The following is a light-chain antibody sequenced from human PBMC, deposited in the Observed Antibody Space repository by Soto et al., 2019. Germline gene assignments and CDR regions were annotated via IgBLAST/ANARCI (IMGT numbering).Light chain of an antibody. Sequence: DIVMTQSPDSLAVSLGERATINCKSSQSILYNSNNKNYLAWYQQKPGQPPKLLTYWAATRESGVPDRFSGSASETDFTLAVSSLQAEDVAVYFCQQYYSSPFTFGPGTKVDIK. J-gene: IGKJ3*01. CDR1: QSILYNSNNKNY. CDR2: WAA. CDR3: QQYYSSPFT. V-gene: IGKV4-1*01.